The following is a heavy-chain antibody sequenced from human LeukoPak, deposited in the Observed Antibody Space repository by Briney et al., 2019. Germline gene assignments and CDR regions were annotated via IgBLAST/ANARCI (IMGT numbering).Heavy chain of an antibody. D-gene: IGHD5-18*01. CDR2: IIPIFGTA. CDR1: GGTFSSYA. V-gene: IGHV1-69*01. J-gene: IGHJ6*02. CDR3: ARRLPVTDVSYYYYGMDV. Sequence: GSSVKVSCKASGGTFSSYAISWVRQAPGQGLEWMGGIIPIFGTANYAQKFQGRVTITAGESTSTAYMELSSLRSEDTAVYYCARRLPVTDVSYYYYGMDVWGQGTTVTVSS.